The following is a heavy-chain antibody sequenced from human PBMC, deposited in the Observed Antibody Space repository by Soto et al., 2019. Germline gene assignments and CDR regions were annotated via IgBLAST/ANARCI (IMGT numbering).Heavy chain of an antibody. CDR1: GGSLSSYY. D-gene: IGHD3-3*01. J-gene: IGHJ6*02. CDR2: IYYSGST. CDR3: ARMPSLEWVHYYGMDV. V-gene: IGHV4-59*01. Sequence: TSETLCLTCTVSGGSLSSYYWSWIRQPPGKGLEWIGYIYYSGSTNYNPSLKSRVTISVDTSKNQFSLKLSSVTAADTAVYYCARMPSLEWVHYYGMDVWGQGTTVTVSS.